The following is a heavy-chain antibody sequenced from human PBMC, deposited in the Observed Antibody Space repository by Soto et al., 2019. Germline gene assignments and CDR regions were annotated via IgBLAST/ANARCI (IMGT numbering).Heavy chain of an antibody. J-gene: IGHJ4*02. CDR3: ARDLAAVPRAFDY. CDR2: VYYTGTT. Sequence: SETLSLTCTVSGGSISSYFYIWVRQPPGKGLQWIGSVYYTGTTDYNPSLKSRVTISVDTSKTQFSLNLRSVTAADTAVYYCARDLAAVPRAFDYWGRGTLVTVS. CDR1: GGSISSYF. D-gene: IGHD6-13*01. V-gene: IGHV4-59*01.